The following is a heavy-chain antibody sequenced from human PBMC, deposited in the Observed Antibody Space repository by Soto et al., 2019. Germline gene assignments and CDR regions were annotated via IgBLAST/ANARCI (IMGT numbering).Heavy chain of an antibody. CDR3: ARGPYSRGGGDTKPSM. CDR1: GGSSSGWY. D-gene: IGHD3-10*01. Sequence: SETLSLTCAVYGGSSSGWYWTWIRQSPVKGLEWIGEISSGSTNYNPSLKSRVTISADMSKNQFSLKLTSVTAADTAIYYCARGPYSRGGGDTKPSMWGQGTQDSLSS. V-gene: IGHV4-34*01. J-gene: IGHJ4*02. CDR2: ISSGST.